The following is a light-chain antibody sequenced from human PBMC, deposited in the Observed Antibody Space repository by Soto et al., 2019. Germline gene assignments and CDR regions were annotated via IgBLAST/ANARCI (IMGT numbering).Light chain of an antibody. J-gene: IGLJ3*02. Sequence: QSALTQPASVSGSPGPSITISCTGTSSDVGGYNYVSWYQQHPGKAPKLMIYEVSNRPSGVSNRFSGSKSGNTASLTISGLQAEDEAEYYCSSYTSSSTPWVFGGGTKLTVL. CDR2: EVS. CDR3: SSYTSSSTPWV. CDR1: SSDVGGYNY. V-gene: IGLV2-14*01.